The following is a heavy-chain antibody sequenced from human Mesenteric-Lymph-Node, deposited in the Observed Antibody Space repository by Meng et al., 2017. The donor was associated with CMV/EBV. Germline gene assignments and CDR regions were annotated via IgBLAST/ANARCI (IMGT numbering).Heavy chain of an antibody. J-gene: IGHJ4*02. D-gene: IGHD3-10*01. Sequence: CTFSWFSLCCSGVGVGWIRQPPGKALEWLALIYWDDDKLYSPSLKSRLTITKGTSKNQVVLTMTNMDPLDTAIHYCAHTGGSGSFPYWGQGILVTVSS. CDR1: WFSLCCSGVG. CDR2: IYWDDDK. V-gene: IGHV2-5*02. CDR3: AHTGGSGSFPY.